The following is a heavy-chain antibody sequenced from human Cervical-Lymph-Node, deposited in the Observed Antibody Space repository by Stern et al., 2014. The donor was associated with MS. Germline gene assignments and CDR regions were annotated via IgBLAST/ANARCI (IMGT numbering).Heavy chain of an antibody. CDR2: ISYDGDNK. CDR3: AKDPRIYDSSGYLDA. V-gene: IGHV3-30*18. D-gene: IGHD3-22*01. Sequence: VQLVESGGRVVQPGRSLRLSCAASGFTFSLYDMHWVRQAPGKGLEWVAVISYDGDNKFYTDSVKGRFTISRDSSKSTLYLQLNSLRPEDTAIYYCAKDPRIYDSSGYLDAWGQGTLVTVSS. J-gene: IGHJ5*02. CDR1: GFTFSLYD.